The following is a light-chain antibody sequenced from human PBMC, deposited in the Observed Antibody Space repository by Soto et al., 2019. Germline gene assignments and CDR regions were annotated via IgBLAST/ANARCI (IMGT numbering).Light chain of an antibody. CDR1: SSNIGNNF. V-gene: IGLV1-51*01. J-gene: IGLJ1*01. CDR2: DND. CDR3: GAWDSRLSAYV. Sequence: QSVLTQPPSVSAAPGQMLTISCSGSSSNIGNNFVSWYQQLPGTAPKLLIYDNDKRPSGIPDRFSGSKSGTSATLGITGLQTGDEADYYCGAWDSRLSAYVFATGTKVTVL.